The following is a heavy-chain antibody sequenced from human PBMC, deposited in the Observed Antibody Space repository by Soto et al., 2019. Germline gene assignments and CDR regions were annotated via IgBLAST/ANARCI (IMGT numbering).Heavy chain of an antibody. D-gene: IGHD3-3*01. V-gene: IGHV4-31*03. CDR1: GGSISSGGYY. J-gene: IGHJ5*02. CDR2: IFHSGRT. CDR3: ASVQSLFGVVCNWFDP. Sequence: QVQLQESGPGLVEPSQTLSLNCTVTGGSISSGGYYWRWIRQHPGKGLERIGNIFHSGRTYYNPALKRRLTMYVVASENQFSLRLNSETAADTAVYYCASVQSLFGVVCNWFDPWGLGTLVTVSS.